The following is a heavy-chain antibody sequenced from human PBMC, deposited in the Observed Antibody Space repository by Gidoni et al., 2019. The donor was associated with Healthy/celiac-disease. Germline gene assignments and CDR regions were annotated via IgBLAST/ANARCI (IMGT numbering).Heavy chain of an antibody. CDR2: ISCDGGST. CDR3: AILLGYCSSTSCLKSDY. D-gene: IGHD2-2*01. CDR1: GFTFADSA. V-gene: IGHV3-43D*03. Sequence: EVQLVESGGVVVQPGGSLRLSCAASGFTFADSAMHWVRQPPGKGLEWVSLISCDGGSTYYADSVKGRFTISRDNSKNSLYLQMNSLRAEDTALYYCAILLGYCSSTSCLKSDYWGQGTLVTVSS. J-gene: IGHJ4*02.